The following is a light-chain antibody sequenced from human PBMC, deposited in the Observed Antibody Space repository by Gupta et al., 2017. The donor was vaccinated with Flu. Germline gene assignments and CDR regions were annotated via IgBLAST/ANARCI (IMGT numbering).Light chain of an antibody. CDR1: QSVSNF. CDR2: DAS. CDR3: QQRSNLIT. Sequence: IVLTQSPATLSLSPGDRATLSCRASQSVSNFLAWYQQKPGQAPRLLIYDASNRATDIPARFSGSGSGTDFTLTISSLEPEDFAVYYWQQRSNLITFGQGTRLEIK. V-gene: IGKV3-11*01. J-gene: IGKJ5*01.